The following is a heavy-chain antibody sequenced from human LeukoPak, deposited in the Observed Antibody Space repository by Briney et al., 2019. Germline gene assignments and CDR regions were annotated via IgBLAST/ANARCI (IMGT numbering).Heavy chain of an antibody. V-gene: IGHV1-58*01. CDR1: GFTFTSSA. D-gene: IGHD3-9*01. Sequence: GASVKVSCKASGFTFTSSAVQWVRQARGQRLEWIGWIVVGSGNTNYAQKFQERVTITRDMSTSTAYMELSSLRSEDTAVYYCAADREYDILTGYYLRRFDPWGQGTLVTVS. CDR2: IVVGSGNT. J-gene: IGHJ5*02. CDR3: AADREYDILTGYYLRRFDP.